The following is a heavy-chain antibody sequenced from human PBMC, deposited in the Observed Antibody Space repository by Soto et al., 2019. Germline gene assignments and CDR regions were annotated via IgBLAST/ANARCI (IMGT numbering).Heavy chain of an antibody. Sequence: PSETLSLTCTVAGGSISSYYWSWIRRPPGKGLEWIGYIYYSGSTNYNPSLKSRVTISVDTSKNQFSLKLSSVTAADTAVYYCARTTVTTDYYYGMDVWGQGTTVTVSS. J-gene: IGHJ6*02. CDR1: GGSISSYY. V-gene: IGHV4-59*01. D-gene: IGHD4-17*01. CDR3: ARTTVTTDYYYGMDV. CDR2: IYYSGST.